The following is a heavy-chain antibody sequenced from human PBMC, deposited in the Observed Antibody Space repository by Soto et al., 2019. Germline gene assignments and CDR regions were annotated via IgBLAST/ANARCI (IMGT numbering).Heavy chain of an antibody. Sequence: ASVKVSCKASGGTFSSYAISWVRQAPGQGLEWMGGIIPIFGTANYAQKFRGRVTITADESTSTAYMELSSLRSEDTAVYYCASDGSGSYYNRGKFDYWGQGTLVTVSS. D-gene: IGHD3-10*01. CDR2: IIPIFGTA. J-gene: IGHJ4*02. CDR1: GGTFSSYA. CDR3: ASDGSGSYYNRGKFDY. V-gene: IGHV1-69*13.